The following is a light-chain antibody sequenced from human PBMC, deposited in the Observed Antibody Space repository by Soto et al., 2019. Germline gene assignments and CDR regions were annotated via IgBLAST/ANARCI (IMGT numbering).Light chain of an antibody. CDR2: DDS. CDR1: NIGSKS. J-gene: IGLJ2*01. Sequence: SYELTQPPSVSVAPGQTARITCGGTNIGSKSVNWYQQKPGQAPVLVVYDDSDRPSGIPERFSGSNSGNTATLTISRVEAGDEADYYCQVWDSSSEVVFGGGTKLTVL. CDR3: QVWDSSSEVV. V-gene: IGLV3-21*02.